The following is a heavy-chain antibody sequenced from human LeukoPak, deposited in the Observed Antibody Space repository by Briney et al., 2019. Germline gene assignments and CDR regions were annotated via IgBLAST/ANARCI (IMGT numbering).Heavy chain of an antibody. J-gene: IGHJ4*02. CDR3: ARLRRGVRQMHFDY. D-gene: IGHD2-8*01. CDR2: IYYSGST. CDR1: GGSISSSSYY. Sequence: SETLSLTCTVSGGSISSSSYYWGWIRQPPGKGLEWIGSIYYSGSTYYNPSLKRRVTISVDTAKNQFSLKLSSVTAAHTAVYYCARLRRGVRQMHFDYWGQGTLVTVSS. V-gene: IGHV4-39*01.